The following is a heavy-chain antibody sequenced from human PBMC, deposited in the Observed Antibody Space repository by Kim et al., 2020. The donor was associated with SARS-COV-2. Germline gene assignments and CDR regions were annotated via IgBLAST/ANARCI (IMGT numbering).Heavy chain of an antibody. CDR1: GFTFGSYW. Sequence: GGSLRLSCVASGFTFGSYWMSWVRQAPGKGLEWVATLRQDGSEKYYVDSVKGRFTVSRDNAKNSLFLQMNNLTPEDTALYYCATGVAFDIWGQVTLVTVS. CDR2: LRQDGSEK. CDR3: ATGVAFDI. V-gene: IGHV3-7*01. J-gene: IGHJ3*02.